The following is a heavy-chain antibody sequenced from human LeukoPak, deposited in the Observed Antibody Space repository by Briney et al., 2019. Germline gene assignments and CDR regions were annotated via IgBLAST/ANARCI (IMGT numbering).Heavy chain of an antibody. V-gene: IGHV4-61*02. CDR1: GGSISSGSYY. Sequence: PSQTLSLTCTASGGSISSGSYYWSWIRQPAGKGLEWIGRIYSSGNTNYNPSLKRRATIRVDTSKNQFSLKQSSGTAANTAYYYCARCRSAAGHTYMMDVWGKGTTVTVSS. CDR2: IYSSGNT. CDR3: ARCRSAAGHTYMMDV. D-gene: IGHD6-13*01. J-gene: IGHJ6*04.